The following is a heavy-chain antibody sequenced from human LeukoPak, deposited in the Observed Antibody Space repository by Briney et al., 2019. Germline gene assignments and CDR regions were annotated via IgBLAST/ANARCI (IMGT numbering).Heavy chain of an antibody. Sequence: SETLSLTCTVSGGSISSISYYWGWLRQPPGKGLEWLGSIYNSGSTYYNPSLKSRVTISVDTSKNQFSLKLSSLTAADTAVYYCARHGADIVVVPSGSVVYWGQGTLVTVSS. V-gene: IGHV4-39*01. CDR1: GGSISSISYY. CDR3: ARHGADIVVVPSGSVVY. J-gene: IGHJ4*02. D-gene: IGHD2-2*01. CDR2: IYNSGST.